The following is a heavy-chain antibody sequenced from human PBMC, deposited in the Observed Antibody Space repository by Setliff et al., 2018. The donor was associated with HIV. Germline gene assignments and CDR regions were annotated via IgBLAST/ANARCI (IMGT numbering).Heavy chain of an antibody. D-gene: IGHD3-16*01. CDR2: IVSDGSTT. CDR1: GFTFSTYW. Sequence: GGSLRLSCTASGFTFSTYWMHWVRQAPGKGLEWVSRIVSDGSTTIYADSVKGRFTISRDNAKNSLYLQMNSLRAEDTAVYYCARSFWGFVRNAASDIWGQGTMVTVSS. CDR3: ARSFWGFVRNAASDI. J-gene: IGHJ3*02. V-gene: IGHV3-74*01.